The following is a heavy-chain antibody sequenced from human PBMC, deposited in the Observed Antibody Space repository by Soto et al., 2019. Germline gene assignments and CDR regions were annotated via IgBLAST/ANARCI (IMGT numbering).Heavy chain of an antibody. CDR3: AKRAYGDPFDP. J-gene: IGHJ5*02. Sequence: PSETLSLTCIVSGGSISSSSFWWCWIRQPPGKGLEWIGTIYDIGNTFYNPSLSSRVTISADTSKNQFALKLNSVTAADTAVYYCAKRAYGDPFDPWGQGTLVTVSS. V-gene: IGHV4-39*01. D-gene: IGHD4-17*01. CDR1: GGSISSSSFW. CDR2: IYDIGNT.